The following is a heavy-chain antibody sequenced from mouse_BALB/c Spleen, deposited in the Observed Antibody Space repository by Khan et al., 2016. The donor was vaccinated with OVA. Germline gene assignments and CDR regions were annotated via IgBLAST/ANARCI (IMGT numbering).Heavy chain of an antibody. Sequence: QVQLKESGPGLVAPSQSLSITCTISGFSLTNYGVHWVRQPPGKGLEWLVVIWSDGSTTYNSALKSRLTISKDNSKSQVFLKMNSLRTDDTAMYFCARQPYYHYDIMDYWGQGTSVTVSA. CDR1: GFSLTNYG. CDR2: IWSDGST. CDR3: ARQPYYHYDIMDY. D-gene: IGHD2-10*01. V-gene: IGHV2-6-1*01. J-gene: IGHJ4*01.